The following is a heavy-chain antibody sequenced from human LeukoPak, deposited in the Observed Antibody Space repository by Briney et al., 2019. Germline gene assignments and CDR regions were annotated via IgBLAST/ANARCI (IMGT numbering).Heavy chain of an antibody. V-gene: IGHV4-38-2*01. Sequence: SETLSLTCAVSGYSISSGYYWGWIRQPPGKGLEWIGSIYRSGSTYYNPSLKSRVTISVDTSKNQFSLKLSSVTAADTAVYYCARLKSITIFGVVIYDAFDIWGQGTLVTVSS. D-gene: IGHD3-3*01. J-gene: IGHJ3*02. CDR2: IYRSGST. CDR1: GYSISSGYY. CDR3: ARLKSITIFGVVIYDAFDI.